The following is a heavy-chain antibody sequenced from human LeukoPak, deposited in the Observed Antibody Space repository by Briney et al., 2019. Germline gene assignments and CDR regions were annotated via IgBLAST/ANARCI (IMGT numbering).Heavy chain of an antibody. CDR3: TTFYTRLTDY. Sequence: GGSLRLSCAASGLIFNTYWISWVRQAPGKGLEWLATINQDGSEKYYVDSVKGRFTIPRDNAKNSLFLQMNSLRAEDTAVYYCTTFYTRLTDYWGQGTLVTVSS. CDR1: GLIFNTYW. CDR2: INQDGSEK. D-gene: IGHD2/OR15-2a*01. J-gene: IGHJ4*02. V-gene: IGHV3-7*05.